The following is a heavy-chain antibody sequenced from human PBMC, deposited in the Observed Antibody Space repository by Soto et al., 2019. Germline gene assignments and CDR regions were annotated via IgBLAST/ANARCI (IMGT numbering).Heavy chain of an antibody. D-gene: IGHD3-9*01. V-gene: IGHV4-34*01. CDR3: AIGDWREGDY. CDR2: SNHSGSS. Sequence: QVQLQQWGAGLLKPSETLSLTCAVYGGSFSGYYWSWIRQPPGQGLEWIGESNHSGSSNYNPSLKSLVTISVDTSKNQFSLKLSSVTAADTAVDCCAIGDWREGDYWGQGTLVTVSS. J-gene: IGHJ4*02. CDR1: GGSFSGYY.